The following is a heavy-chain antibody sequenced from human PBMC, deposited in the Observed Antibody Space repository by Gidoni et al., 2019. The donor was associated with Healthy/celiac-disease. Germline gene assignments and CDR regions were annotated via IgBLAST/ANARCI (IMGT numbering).Heavy chain of an antibody. CDR1: GGSISTSSYY. D-gene: IGHD3-10*01. Sequence: QLQLQESAPGLVKPSETLTLTCTVSGGSISTSSYYWGWIRQPPGKGLEWIGSIYYSGSTYYNPSLKSRVTISVDTSKNQFSLKLSSVTDAETAVYYCARRDGYYFDYWGQGTLVTVSS. CDR2: IYYSGST. J-gene: IGHJ4*02. V-gene: IGHV4-39*01. CDR3: ARRDGYYFDY.